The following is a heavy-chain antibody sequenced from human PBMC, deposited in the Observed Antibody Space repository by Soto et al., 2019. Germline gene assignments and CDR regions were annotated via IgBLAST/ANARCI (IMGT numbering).Heavy chain of an antibody. Sequence: GPSVQVSCKASGYTFTSYAMHWVRQAPGQRLEWMGWINAGNGNTKYSQKFQGRVTITRDTSASTAYMELSSLRSEDTAVYYCARRLYSSSQPFDYWGQGTLVTVAS. V-gene: IGHV1-3*01. CDR1: GYTFTSYA. CDR3: ARRLYSSSQPFDY. D-gene: IGHD6-6*01. CDR2: INAGNGNT. J-gene: IGHJ4*02.